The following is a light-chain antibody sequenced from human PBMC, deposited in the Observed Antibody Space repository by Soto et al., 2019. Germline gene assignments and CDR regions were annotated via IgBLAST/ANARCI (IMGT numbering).Light chain of an antibody. Sequence: VVLTQSRRTLSLSPVERSHLXCRASQNLSRYFLAWYQHKPGQAPRLLISGASRRATGIPDRFSGAGSGTDFTLTISRLEPEDFALYYCQQHDILPITFGQGTRLEI. J-gene: IGKJ5*01. CDR2: GAS. V-gene: IGKV3-20*01. CDR1: QNLSRYF. CDR3: QQHDILPIT.